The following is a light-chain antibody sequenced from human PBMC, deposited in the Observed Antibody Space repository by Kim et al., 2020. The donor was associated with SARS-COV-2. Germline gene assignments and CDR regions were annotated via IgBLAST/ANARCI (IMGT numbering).Light chain of an antibody. CDR2: AAS. Sequence: TVLTQSPGTLSLSPGERATLSCRASQSVTSNYLAWYQQKVGQAPRLLIYAASSRATGIPDRFSGSGSGTDFTLTISRLEPEDFAVYSCHQYDSSPRTFGQGTKVDIK. CDR1: QSVTSNY. CDR3: HQYDSSPRT. J-gene: IGKJ1*01. V-gene: IGKV3-20*01.